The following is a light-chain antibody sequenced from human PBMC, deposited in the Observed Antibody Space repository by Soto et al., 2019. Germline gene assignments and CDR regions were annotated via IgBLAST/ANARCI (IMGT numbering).Light chain of an antibody. CDR2: WAS. CDR1: QSVLYSSNNKNY. J-gene: IGKJ1*01. V-gene: IGKV4-1*01. Sequence: DIVMAQSPDSLAVSLGERATINCKSSQSVLYSSNNKNYLAWYQQKSGQPPKLLIYWASSRKSGVPDRFSGSGSGTDFTLTISSRQAEDVAVYYCQQYYTTPWTFGQGTKVEIK. CDR3: QQYYTTPWT.